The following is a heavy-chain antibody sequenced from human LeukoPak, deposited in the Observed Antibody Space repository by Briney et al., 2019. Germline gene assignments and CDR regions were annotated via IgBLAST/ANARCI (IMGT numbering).Heavy chain of an antibody. Sequence: SETLSLTCTVSGGSISSGVYYWSWIRQPPGKGLEWIGEINHSGSTNYNPSLKSRVTISVDTSKNQFSLKLSSVTAADTAVYYCARRARISLFTCWFDPWGQGTLVTVSS. V-gene: IGHV4-39*07. D-gene: IGHD3-10*02. J-gene: IGHJ5*02. CDR3: ARRARISLFTCWFDP. CDR2: INHSGST. CDR1: GGSISSGVYY.